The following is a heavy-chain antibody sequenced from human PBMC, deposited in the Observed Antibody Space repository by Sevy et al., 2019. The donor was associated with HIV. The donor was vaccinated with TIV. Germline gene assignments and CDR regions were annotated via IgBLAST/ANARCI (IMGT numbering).Heavy chain of an antibody. CDR1: GASIRDSSYY. CDR3: ARSMKQQLDAFDI. D-gene: IGHD6-13*01. V-gene: IGHV4-39*01. J-gene: IGHJ3*02. CDR2: IYSYGET. Sequence: SETLSLTCTVSGASIRDSSYYWAWIRQPPGKGLEWIGNIYSYGETYYNSSLKSRVTISVDTSKNLFSLSWTSVTAADTAIYFSARSMKQQLDAFDIWGQGTMVIVSS.